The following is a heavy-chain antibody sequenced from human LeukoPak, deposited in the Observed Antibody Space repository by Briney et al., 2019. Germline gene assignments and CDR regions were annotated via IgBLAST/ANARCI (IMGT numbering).Heavy chain of an antibody. CDR2: ISAYNGNT. J-gene: IGHJ4*02. Sequence: ASVKVSCKASGYTFTSYGISWGRQAPGQGLEWMGWISAYNGNTNYAQKLQGRVTMTTDTSTSTAYMELRSLRSDDTAVYYCARGRSGSYYDSFDYWGQGTLVTVSS. CDR1: GYTFTSYG. D-gene: IGHD1-26*01. CDR3: ARGRSGSYYDSFDY. V-gene: IGHV1-18*04.